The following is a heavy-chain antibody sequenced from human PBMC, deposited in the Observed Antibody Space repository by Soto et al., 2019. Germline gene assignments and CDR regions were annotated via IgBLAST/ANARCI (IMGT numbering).Heavy chain of an antibody. V-gene: IGHV3-30*18. Sequence: PGGSQRHSCAAAELTFSINGVNLVRPAQGKGLEWVAVISYDGSNKYYADSVKGRFTISRDNSKNTLYLQMNSLRAEDTAVYYCAKDSSSSWHPGGMDVWGQGNKVTFSS. CDR2: ISYDGSNK. D-gene: IGHD6-13*01. CDR1: ELTFSING. J-gene: IGHJ6*02. CDR3: AKDSSSSWHPGGMDV.